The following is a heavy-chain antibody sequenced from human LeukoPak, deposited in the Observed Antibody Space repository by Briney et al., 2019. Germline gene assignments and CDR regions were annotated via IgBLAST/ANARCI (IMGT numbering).Heavy chain of an antibody. D-gene: IGHD3-22*01. Sequence: GASVKVSCKVSGYTLTELSMHWVRQAPGKGLEWMGGFDPEDGETIYAQKFQGRVTMTDDTSTDTAYMELSSLRFEDTDVYYCATSAYYYDSSGYYYRNWFDPWGQGTLVTVSS. J-gene: IGHJ5*02. CDR2: FDPEDGET. CDR3: ATSAYYYDSSGYYYRNWFDP. CDR1: GYTLTELS. V-gene: IGHV1-24*01.